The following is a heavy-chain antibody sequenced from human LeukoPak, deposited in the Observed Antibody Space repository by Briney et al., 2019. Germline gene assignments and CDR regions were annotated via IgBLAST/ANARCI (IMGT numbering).Heavy chain of an antibody. J-gene: IGHJ5*02. CDR1: GFTFSSYA. CDR3: ARQFGEPLGYNWFDP. Sequence: PGGSLRLSCAASGFTFSSYAMSWVRQAPGKGLEWVSAISGSGGSTYYADSVKGRFTISRDNSKNTLYLQMNSLRAEDTAVYYCARQFGEPLGYNWFDPWGQGTLVTVSS. D-gene: IGHD3-10*01. CDR2: ISGSGGST. V-gene: IGHV3-23*01.